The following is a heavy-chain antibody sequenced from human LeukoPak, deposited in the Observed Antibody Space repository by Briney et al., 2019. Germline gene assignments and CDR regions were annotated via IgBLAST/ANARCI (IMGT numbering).Heavy chain of an antibody. D-gene: IGHD4-17*01. Sequence: ASVKVSCKASGYTFTSYGISWMRQAPGQGLDWMGWISAYNGNTNYAQKLQGRVTMTTDTSTSTAYMELRSLRSDDTAVYYCARGFDYGDYYYYGMDVWGQGTTVTVSS. CDR1: GYTFTSYG. CDR3: ARGFDYGDYYYYGMDV. CDR2: ISAYNGNT. V-gene: IGHV1-18*01. J-gene: IGHJ6*02.